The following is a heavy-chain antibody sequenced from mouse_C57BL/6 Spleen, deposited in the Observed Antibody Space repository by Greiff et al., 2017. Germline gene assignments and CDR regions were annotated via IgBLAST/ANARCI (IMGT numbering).Heavy chain of an antibody. CDR2: IDPETGGT. J-gene: IGHJ4*01. V-gene: IGHV1-15*01. D-gene: IGHD2-5*01. CDR3: TSPLYSNDAMDY. CDR1: GYTFTDYE. Sequence: VKLQQSGAELVRPGASVTLSCKASGYTFTDYEMHWVKQTPVHGLEWIGAIDPETGGTAYNQKFKGKAILTADKSSSTAYMELRSLTSEDSAVYYCTSPLYSNDAMDYWGQGTSVTVSS.